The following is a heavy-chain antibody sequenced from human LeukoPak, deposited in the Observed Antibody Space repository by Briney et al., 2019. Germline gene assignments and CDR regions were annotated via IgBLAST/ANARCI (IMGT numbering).Heavy chain of an antibody. CDR3: ARHKLPIDY. CDR1: GGSISSSSYY. Sequence: SETLSLTCTVSGGSISSSSYYWGWIRQPPGKGLEWIGSIYYSGNTYYNPSPKSRVTISVDTSKNQFSLNLTSVTAADTAVYYCARHKLPIDYWGQGTLVTVSS. D-gene: IGHD6-6*01. CDR2: IYYSGNT. V-gene: IGHV4-39*01. J-gene: IGHJ4*02.